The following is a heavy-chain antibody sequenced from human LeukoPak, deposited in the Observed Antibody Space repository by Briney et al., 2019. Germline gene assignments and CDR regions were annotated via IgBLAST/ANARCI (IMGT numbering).Heavy chain of an antibody. CDR3: ARQEYCSGGSCYTWFDP. Sequence: GESLKISCKGSGYSITNYWIAWVRQMPGKGLEWMGIIYPADSDIRYSPPFQGQVTISADKSISTAYLQWSSLKASDTAMYYCARQEYCSGGSCYTWFDPWGQGTLVTVSS. CDR1: GYSITNYW. V-gene: IGHV5-51*01. D-gene: IGHD2-15*01. J-gene: IGHJ5*02. CDR2: IYPADSDI.